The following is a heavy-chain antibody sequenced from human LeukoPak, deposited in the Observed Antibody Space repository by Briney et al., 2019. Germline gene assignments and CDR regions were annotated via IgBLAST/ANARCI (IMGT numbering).Heavy chain of an antibody. Sequence: ASVKVSCKASGCTFTSYYMHWVRQAPGQGLEWMGIINPSGGSTSYAQKFQGRVTMTRDTSTSTVYMELSSLRSEDTAVYYCARFLGYCSSTSCHYYFDYWGQGTLVTVSS. CDR3: ARFLGYCSSTSCHYYFDY. CDR2: INPSGGST. J-gene: IGHJ4*02. CDR1: GCTFTSYY. V-gene: IGHV1-46*03. D-gene: IGHD2-2*03.